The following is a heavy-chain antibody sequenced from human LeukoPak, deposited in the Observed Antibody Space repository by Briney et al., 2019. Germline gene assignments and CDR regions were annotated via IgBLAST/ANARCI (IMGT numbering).Heavy chain of an antibody. Sequence: GGSLRLSCAASGFTFSNAFMNWVRQAPGKGLEWVGRIKPKTDGETTEYAAPVKGRFSISRDDSKNMLYLQMNSLKTEDTAVYYCITPLPYSAQGGQGTLVTVSS. CDR3: ITPLPYSAQ. V-gene: IGHV3-15*07. D-gene: IGHD2-21*01. J-gene: IGHJ4*02. CDR2: IKPKTDGETT. CDR1: GFTFSNAF.